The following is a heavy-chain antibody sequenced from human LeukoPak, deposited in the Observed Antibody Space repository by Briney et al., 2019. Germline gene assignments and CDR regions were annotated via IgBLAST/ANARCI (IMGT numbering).Heavy chain of an antibody. CDR1: GFTFSSYA. D-gene: IGHD3-3*01. J-gene: IGHJ4*02. CDR3: AKDGTTIFGVVIIGPEFDY. V-gene: IGHV3-23*01. Sequence: GGSLRLSCAASGFTFSSYAMSWVRQAPGKGLEWVSAISGSGGSTYYADSVKGRFTISRDNSKNTLYLQMNSLRAEDTAVYYCAKDGTTIFGVVIIGPEFDYWGQGTLVTVSS. CDR2: ISGSGGST.